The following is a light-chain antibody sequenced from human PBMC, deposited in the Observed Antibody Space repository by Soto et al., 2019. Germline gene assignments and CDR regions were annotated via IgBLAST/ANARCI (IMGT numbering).Light chain of an antibody. V-gene: IGKV3-11*01. Sequence: EIVLTQSPATLSLSPGERATLSCRASQSVSSYLAWYQHKPVQAPRLLIYDASNMATGIPARFSGSGSGTDFTLTISSLEPEDFAVDYCQQRSNWPPITFGQGPRLDSK. CDR2: DAS. J-gene: IGKJ5*01. CDR1: QSVSSY. CDR3: QQRSNWPPIT.